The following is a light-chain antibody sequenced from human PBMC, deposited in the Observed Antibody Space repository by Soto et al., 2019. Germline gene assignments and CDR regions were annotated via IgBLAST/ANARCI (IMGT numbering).Light chain of an antibody. CDR2: DVS. J-gene: IGLJ1*01. CDR1: SSDVGGYSY. Sequence: QSVLTQPASVSGSPGQSIAISCTGTSSDVGGYSYVSWYQQQPGKAPKLVISDVSNRPSGVSDRFSGSKSGNTASLTNSGLQTEDEADYYCASYTTSSTYVFGTGTKVTVL. V-gene: IGLV2-14*01. CDR3: ASYTTSSTYV.